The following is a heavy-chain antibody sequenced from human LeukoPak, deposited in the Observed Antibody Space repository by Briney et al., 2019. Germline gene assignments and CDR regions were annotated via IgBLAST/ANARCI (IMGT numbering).Heavy chain of an antibody. CDR3: ARDPSYGDDAFDI. Sequence: PSETLSLTCTVSGGSISSYYWSWIRQPPGKGLEWIGYIYYSGSTNYNSSLKSRVTISVDTSKNQFSLKLSSVTAADTAVYYCARDPSYGDDAFDIWGQGTMVTVSS. D-gene: IGHD4-17*01. V-gene: IGHV4-59*01. CDR1: GGSISSYY. J-gene: IGHJ3*02. CDR2: IYYSGST.